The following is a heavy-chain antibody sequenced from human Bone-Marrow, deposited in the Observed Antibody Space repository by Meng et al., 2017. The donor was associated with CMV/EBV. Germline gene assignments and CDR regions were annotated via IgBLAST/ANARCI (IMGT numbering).Heavy chain of an antibody. D-gene: IGHD2-2*01. J-gene: IGHJ5*02. Sequence: GESLKISCAASGFTFSSYSMNWVRQAPGKGLEWVSSISSSSSYIYYADSVKGRFTISRDKAKNSLYLQMNSLRAEDTAVYYCAREGVVPAAIPEFWFDPWGQGTLVTVSS. CDR3: AREGVVPAAIPEFWFDP. CDR1: GFTFSSYS. CDR2: ISSSSSYI. V-gene: IGHV3-21*01.